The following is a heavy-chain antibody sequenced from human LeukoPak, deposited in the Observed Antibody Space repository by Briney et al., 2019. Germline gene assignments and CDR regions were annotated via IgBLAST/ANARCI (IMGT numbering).Heavy chain of an antibody. CDR2: IYYSGST. V-gene: IGHV4-39*01. D-gene: IGHD3-16*01. J-gene: IGHJ4*02. CDR3: ARQWGRVSAVLDC. Sequence: SETLSLTCTVSGGSISGSAYYWGWIRQPPGKGLEWIGSIYYSGSTYYNPSLKSRVTISADTSKNQFSLKLTSVTAADTAVYYWARQWGRVSAVLDCWGQGTLVTVSS. CDR1: GGSISGSAYY.